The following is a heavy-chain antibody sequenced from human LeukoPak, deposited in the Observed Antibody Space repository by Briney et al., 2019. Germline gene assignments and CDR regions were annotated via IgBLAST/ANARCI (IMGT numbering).Heavy chain of an antibody. V-gene: IGHV3-21*01. Sequence: GGSLRLSCAASGFTFSSYSMNWVRQAPGKGLEWVSSINSSSSYIYYADSVKGRFTISRDNAKNSLYLQMNSLRAEDTAVYYCARGGEQWFGELLGAFDIWGQGTMVTVSS. D-gene: IGHD3-10*01. J-gene: IGHJ3*02. CDR1: GFTFSSYS. CDR2: INSSSSYI. CDR3: ARGGEQWFGELLGAFDI.